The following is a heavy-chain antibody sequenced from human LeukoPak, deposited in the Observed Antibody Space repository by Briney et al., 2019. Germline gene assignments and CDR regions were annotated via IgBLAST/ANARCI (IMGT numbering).Heavy chain of an antibody. CDR1: GFTFSAYG. J-gene: IGHJ4*02. Sequence: PGGSLRLSCAASGFTFSAYGMTWVRQAPGKGVEWVSGISDSGGSTFYADSVKGRFTISRDNSKNTLYLQLNSLRADDTAVYYCAKRCSSASCPHYYFDYWGQGTLVTVSS. CDR3: AKRCSSASCPHYYFDY. V-gene: IGHV3-23*01. CDR2: ISDSGGST. D-gene: IGHD2-2*01.